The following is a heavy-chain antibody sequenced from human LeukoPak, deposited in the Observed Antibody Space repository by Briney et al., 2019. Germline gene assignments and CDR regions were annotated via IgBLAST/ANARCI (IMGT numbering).Heavy chain of an antibody. CDR1: GGPISSGGYY. V-gene: IGHV4-31*03. D-gene: IGHD2-15*01. CDR3: ARERWRGYCSGGSCYSDTAMVGLYYFDY. Sequence: SQTLSLTCTVSGGPISSGGYYWSWIRQHPGKGLEWIGYIYYSGSTYYNPSLKSRVTISVDTSKNQFSLKLSSVTAADTAAYYCARERWRGYCSGGSCYSDTAMVGLYYFDYWGQGTLVTVSS. CDR2: IYYSGST. J-gene: IGHJ4*02.